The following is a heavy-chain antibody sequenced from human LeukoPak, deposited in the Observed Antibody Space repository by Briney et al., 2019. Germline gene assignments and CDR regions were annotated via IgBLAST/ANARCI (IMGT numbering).Heavy chain of an antibody. CDR1: GGSISSGGYY. D-gene: IGHD3-22*01. J-gene: IGHJ4*02. CDR3: ARSFYYYDSSGYSPLFDY. CDR2: IYYSGST. V-gene: IGHV4-31*03. Sequence: SETLSLTCTVSGGSISSGGYYWSWIRQHPGKGLEWIGYIYYSGSTYYNPSLKRRVTISVDTSKNQFSLKLSSVTAADTAVYYCARSFYYYDSSGYSPLFDYWGRGTLVTVSS.